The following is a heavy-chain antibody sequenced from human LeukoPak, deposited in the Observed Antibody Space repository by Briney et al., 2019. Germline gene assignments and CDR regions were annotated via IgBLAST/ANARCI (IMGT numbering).Heavy chain of an antibody. CDR1: GGTFSIYA. CDR2: IIPILGIA. Sequence: ASVKVSCKAAGGTFSIYAISWVRQAPGQGLEWMGRIIPILGIANYAQKFQGRVTITADKSTSTAYMELSSLRSEDTAVYYCARANYGSGSYNNWFDPWGQGTLVTVSS. CDR3: ARANYGSGSYNNWFDP. D-gene: IGHD3-10*01. J-gene: IGHJ5*02. V-gene: IGHV1-69*04.